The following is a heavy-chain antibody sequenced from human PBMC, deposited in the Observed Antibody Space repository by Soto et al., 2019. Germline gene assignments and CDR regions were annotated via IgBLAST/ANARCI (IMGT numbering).Heavy chain of an antibody. CDR3: ARGYCTTTICDPWFDP. D-gene: IGHD2-2*01. CDR1: GYAFTSYW. J-gene: IGHJ5*02. V-gene: IGHV5-51*01. CDR2: IYPGDSDT. Sequence: PRESLKISCTGSGYAFTSYWIAWVRQMPGKGLEWMGIIYPGDSDTRYSPSFQGQVTISADKSITTAYLQWSSLKASDTAMYYCARGYCTTTICDPWFDPWGQGTLVTVSS.